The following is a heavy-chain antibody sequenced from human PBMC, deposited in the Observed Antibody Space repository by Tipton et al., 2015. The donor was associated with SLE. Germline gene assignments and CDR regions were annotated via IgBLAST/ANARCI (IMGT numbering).Heavy chain of an antibody. Sequence: TLSLTCTVSGGSISSYYWSWIRQPPGKGLEWIGYIYYSGSTYYNPSLKSRVTISVDTSKNQFSLKLSSVTAADTAVYYCACTSSWYEWFDPWGQGTLVTVSS. CDR2: IYYSGST. D-gene: IGHD6-13*01. V-gene: IGHV4-59*04. J-gene: IGHJ5*02. CDR1: GGSISSYY. CDR3: ACTSSWYEWFDP.